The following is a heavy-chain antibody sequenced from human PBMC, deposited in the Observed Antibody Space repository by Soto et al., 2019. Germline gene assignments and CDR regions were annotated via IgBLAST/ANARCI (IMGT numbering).Heavy chain of an antibody. J-gene: IGHJ4*02. Sequence: QMQLVQSGPEVKKPGTSVKVSCKASGFTFPSSAVQWVRQARGQRLEWIARIVVGSGNTNYAQKFQERLTISRDMSTNTAYMELSSLRSEDTAAYYWAAVPYYYDTRGTYFEHWGQGTLVTVSS. CDR3: AAVPYYYDTRGTYFEH. CDR2: IVVGSGNT. CDR1: GFTFPSSA. V-gene: IGHV1-58*01. D-gene: IGHD3-22*01.